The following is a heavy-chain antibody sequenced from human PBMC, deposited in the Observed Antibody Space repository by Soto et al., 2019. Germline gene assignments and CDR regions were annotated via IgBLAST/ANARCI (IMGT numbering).Heavy chain of an antibody. J-gene: IGHJ4*02. V-gene: IGHV1-69*13. CDR3: ARAQNYDILNGYPSHFDY. Sequence: SVKVSFKASGGTFSSYAISWVRQAPGQGLEWMGGIIPIFGTANYAQKFQGRVTITADESTSTAYMELSSLRSEDTAVYYCARAQNYDILNGYPSHFDYWGQGTLVTVSS. CDR2: IIPIFGTA. CDR1: GGTFSSYA. D-gene: IGHD3-9*01.